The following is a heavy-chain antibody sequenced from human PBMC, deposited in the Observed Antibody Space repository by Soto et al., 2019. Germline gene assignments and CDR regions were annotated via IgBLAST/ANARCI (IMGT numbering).Heavy chain of an antibody. Sequence: QVQLQESGPGLVKPSETLSLTCTVSGGSISSYYWSWIRQPPGKGLEWIGYIYYSGSTNYNPSLXSXAXIPXDTSKNQFSLKLSSVTAADTAVYYCARRYGGSIDYWGQGTLVTVSS. CDR2: IYYSGST. CDR1: GGSISSYY. D-gene: IGHD2-15*01. J-gene: IGHJ4*02. CDR3: ARRYGGSIDY. V-gene: IGHV4-59*08.